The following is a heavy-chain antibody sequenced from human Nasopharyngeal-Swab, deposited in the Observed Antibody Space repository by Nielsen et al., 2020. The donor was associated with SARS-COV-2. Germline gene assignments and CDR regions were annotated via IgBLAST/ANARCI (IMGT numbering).Heavy chain of an antibody. CDR3: ARGDRGRLEKNDY. Sequence: WIRQPPGKGLEWIGYIYYSGSTYYNPSLKSRVTISVDTSKSQFSLKLSSVTAADTAVYYCARGDRGRLEKNDYWGQGTLVTVSS. D-gene: IGHD3-10*01. J-gene: IGHJ4*02. V-gene: IGHV4-30-4*01. CDR2: IYYSGST.